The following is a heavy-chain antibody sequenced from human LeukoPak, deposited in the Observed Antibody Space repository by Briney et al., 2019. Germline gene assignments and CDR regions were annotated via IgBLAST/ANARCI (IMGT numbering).Heavy chain of an antibody. CDR3: ARTYCGGGCHFFYYNYYMDV. D-gene: IGHD2-21*02. J-gene: IGHJ6*03. CDR1: GYSIRSGYY. Sequence: PSETLSLTCTVSGYSIRSGYYWGWIRQPPGKGPEWIGSIFRDGTAYYNPSLKSRVSISVDTSRNQFFLNLRSVTAADTAVYFCARTYCGGGCHFFYYNYYMDVWGKGTTVTVSS. CDR2: IFRDGTA. V-gene: IGHV4-38-2*02.